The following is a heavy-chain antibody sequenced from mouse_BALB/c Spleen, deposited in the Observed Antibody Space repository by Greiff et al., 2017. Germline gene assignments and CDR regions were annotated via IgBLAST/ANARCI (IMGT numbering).Heavy chain of an antibody. V-gene: IGHV2-2*02. CDR2: IWSGGST. D-gene: IGHD2-14*01. J-gene: IGHJ4*01. CDR1: GFPFTSFG. Sequence: QVQLQQSGPGIVQPSQSLSITCPVSGFPFTSFGVHWVRQSPGKGLEWLGVIWSGGSTDYNAAFISRLSISKDNSKSQVFFKMISLQANDTAIYYCARSRYGYAMDYWGQGTSVTVSS. CDR3: ARSRYGYAMDY.